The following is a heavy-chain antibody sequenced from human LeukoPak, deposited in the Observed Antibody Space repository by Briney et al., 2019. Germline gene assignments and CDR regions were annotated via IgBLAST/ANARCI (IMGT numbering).Heavy chain of an antibody. V-gene: IGHV3-48*03. Sequence: PGGSLRLSCAASGFTFSNYEMNWVRQAPGKGLEWVSYISRSGTTIYYAESVKGRCTISRDNAKNSLYLQMNSLRAEDTAVYYCAKSQLAYCSGGSCFDAFDIWGQGTMVTVSS. D-gene: IGHD2-15*01. CDR2: ISRSGTTI. CDR1: GFTFSNYE. CDR3: AKSQLAYCSGGSCFDAFDI. J-gene: IGHJ3*02.